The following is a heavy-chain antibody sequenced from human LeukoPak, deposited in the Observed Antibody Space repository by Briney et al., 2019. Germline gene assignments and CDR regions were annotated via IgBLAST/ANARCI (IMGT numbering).Heavy chain of an antibody. Sequence: PGGSLRLSCAASGFTFSSYAMHWVRQAPGKGLEWVAVISYDGSNKYYADSVKGRFTISRDNSKSTLYLQMNSLRAEDTAVYYCTKDRRTAPNGNWFDPWGQGTLVTVSS. V-gene: IGHV3-30-3*02. CDR3: TKDRRTAPNGNWFDP. CDR1: GFTFSSYA. J-gene: IGHJ5*02. D-gene: IGHD5-18*01. CDR2: ISYDGSNK.